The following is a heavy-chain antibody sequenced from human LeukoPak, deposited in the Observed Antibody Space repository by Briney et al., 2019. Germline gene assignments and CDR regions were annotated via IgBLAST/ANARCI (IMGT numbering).Heavy chain of an antibody. V-gene: IGHV1-8*01. Sequence: ASVKVSCKASGYTVTSYDINWVRQATGQGLEWLGWMNPNSGNTGYPQKFQGRVTMTRNTSISTAYMELSSLRSEDTAVYYCARAFRNRVSPNYWGQGTLVTVSS. J-gene: IGHJ4*02. CDR2: MNPNSGNT. D-gene: IGHD6-13*01. CDR3: ARAFRNRVSPNY. CDR1: GYTVTSYD.